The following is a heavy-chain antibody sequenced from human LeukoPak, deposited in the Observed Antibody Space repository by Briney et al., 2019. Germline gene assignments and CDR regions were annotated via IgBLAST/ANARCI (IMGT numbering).Heavy chain of an antibody. J-gene: IGHJ5*02. V-gene: IGHV3-48*03. CDR3: ARDSFYHDYGFDP. CDR1: GFTFSSYE. D-gene: IGHD4-17*01. Sequence: GGSLRLSCAASGFTFSSYEMNWVRQAPGKGLEWVSYISNSGSTIYYADSVKGRFTISRDNAKNSLYLQMNSLRAEDTAVYYCARDSFYHDYGFDPRGQGTLVTVSS. CDR2: ISNSGSTI.